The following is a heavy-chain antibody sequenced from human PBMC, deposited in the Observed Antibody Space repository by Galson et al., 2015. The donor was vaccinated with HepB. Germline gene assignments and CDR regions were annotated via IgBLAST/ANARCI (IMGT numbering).Heavy chain of an antibody. CDR2: ISYDENSK. D-gene: IGHD2-2*01. J-gene: IGHJ6*03. CDR3: AKISGYCSRTSCCDRYSSSWYEGTYYYYMDV. Sequence: SLRLSCAASGFTFSNYGMHWVRQAPGKGLEWVAVISYDENSKYYGDSVKGRFTISRDNSKNTLYLQMNSLRAEDTAVYYCAKISGYCSRTSCCDRYSSSWYEGTYYYYMDVWGKGTTVTVSS. CDR1: GFTFSNYG. V-gene: IGHV3-30*18.